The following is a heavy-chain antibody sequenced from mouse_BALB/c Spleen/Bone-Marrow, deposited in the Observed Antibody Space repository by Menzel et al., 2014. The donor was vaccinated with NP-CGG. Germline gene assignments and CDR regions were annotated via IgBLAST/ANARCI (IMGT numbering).Heavy chain of an antibody. D-gene: IGHD2-4*01. CDR1: GFTFSSYG. CDR2: ISSGGSYT. CDR3: ARQTYYDYDGYFDY. Sequence: EVKLVESGGDLVKPGGSLKLSCAASGFTFSSYGMSWVRQTPDKRLEWVATISSGGSYTYYPDSVKGRFTISRDSAKNTLYLQMSSLKSEDTAMYYCARQTYYDYDGYFDYRGQGTTLTVSS. V-gene: IGHV5-6*01. J-gene: IGHJ2*01.